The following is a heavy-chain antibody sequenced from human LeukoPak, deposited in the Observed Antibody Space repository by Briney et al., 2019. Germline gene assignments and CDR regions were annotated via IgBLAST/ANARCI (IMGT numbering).Heavy chain of an antibody. J-gene: IGHJ4*02. V-gene: IGHV3-NL1*01. CDR3: ARGIWSGYYYDC. Sequence: RPGGSLRLSCAASGFTFSSYGMHWVCQAPGKGLEWVSVIYSGGSTYYADSVKGRFTISRDNSKNTLYLQMNSLRAEDTAVYYCARGIWSGYYYDCWGQGTLVTVSS. CDR2: IYSGGST. D-gene: IGHD3-3*01. CDR1: GFTFSSYG.